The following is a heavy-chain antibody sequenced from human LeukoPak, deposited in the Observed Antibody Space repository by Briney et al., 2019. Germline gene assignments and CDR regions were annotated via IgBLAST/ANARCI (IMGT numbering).Heavy chain of an antibody. Sequence: PSETLSLICTVSGGSISTYYWSWIRQPPGKALEWIGYIYYSGSTKYNPSLKSRVTISVDTSKNQFSLKLSSVTAADTAVYYCARGLKVGNTGYYFDYWGQGTLVTVSS. CDR1: GGSISTYY. CDR2: IYYSGST. J-gene: IGHJ4*02. CDR3: ARGLKVGNTGYYFDY. V-gene: IGHV4-59*01. D-gene: IGHD1-26*01.